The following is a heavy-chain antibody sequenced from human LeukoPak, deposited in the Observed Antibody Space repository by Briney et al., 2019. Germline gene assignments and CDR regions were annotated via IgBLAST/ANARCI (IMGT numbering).Heavy chain of an antibody. CDR2: MNPNSGNT. J-gene: IGHJ3*02. D-gene: IGHD3-22*01. CDR1: VYTFTSYD. Sequence: ASVKLSCKASVYTFTSYDINWVRQATGQGLEWMGWMNPNSGNTGYAQKFQGRVTMTRNNSISTAYMELSSLRSEDTAVYYCARPGDDSSGYSELTGDAFDIWGQGTMVTVSS. V-gene: IGHV1-8*01. CDR3: ARPGDDSSGYSELTGDAFDI.